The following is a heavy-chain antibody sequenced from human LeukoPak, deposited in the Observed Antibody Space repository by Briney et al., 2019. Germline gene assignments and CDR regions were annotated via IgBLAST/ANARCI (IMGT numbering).Heavy chain of an antibody. CDR2: ITGSDGST. Sequence: PGGSLRLSCAASGFTFSNYAMSWVRQAPGKGLEWVSSITGSDGSTYYADSVKGRFTISRDNSKNTLYLQMSSLRAEDTAVYYCASGAAAGTLTFFDYWGQGTLVTVSS. CDR3: ASGAAAGTLTFFDY. D-gene: IGHD6-13*01. V-gene: IGHV3-23*01. J-gene: IGHJ4*02. CDR1: GFTFSNYA.